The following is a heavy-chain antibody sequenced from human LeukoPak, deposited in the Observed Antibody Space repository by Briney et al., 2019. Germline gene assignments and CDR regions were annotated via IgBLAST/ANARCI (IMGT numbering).Heavy chain of an antibody. CDR1: GVTLSYYG. CDR2: MWSDGSKT. V-gene: IGHV3-33*01. CDR3: ARDADASAFYWYFDL. J-gene: IGHJ2*01. D-gene: IGHD2-8*01. Sequence: GGSLRLSCTASGVTLSYYGMHWVRQAPGKGLELVALMWSDGSKTSYADSVKGRFTISRDISRNTLYLQMNSLRAEDTALYYCARDADASAFYWYFDLWGRGTLVTVSS.